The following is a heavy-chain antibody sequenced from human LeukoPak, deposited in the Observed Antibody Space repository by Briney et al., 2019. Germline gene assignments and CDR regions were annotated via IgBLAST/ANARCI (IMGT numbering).Heavy chain of an antibody. D-gene: IGHD1-26*01. CDR3: ARDIIRPTQYGGPHLDY. CDR1: GFTFSSYS. CDR2: ISSSSSYI. Sequence: GGSLRLSCAASGFTFSSYSMNWVRQAPGKGLEWVSSISSSSSYIYYADSVKGRFTISRDNAKNSLYLQMNSLRAEDTAVYYCARDIIRPTQYGGPHLDYWGQGTLVTVSS. J-gene: IGHJ4*02. V-gene: IGHV3-21*01.